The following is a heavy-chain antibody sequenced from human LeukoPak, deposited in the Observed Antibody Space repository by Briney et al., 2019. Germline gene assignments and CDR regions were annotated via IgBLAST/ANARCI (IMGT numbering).Heavy chain of an antibody. CDR1: GGSFSAYS. CDR3: AGPQAGAAFEI. J-gene: IGHJ3*02. D-gene: IGHD6-13*01. CDR2: INHSGGT. V-gene: IGHV4-34*01. Sequence: SETLSLTCAVYGGSFSAYSWTWIRQPPGKGLGWIGEINHSGGTNHNPSLKSRVSISRDSSKNQIFLKLRSVTAADTAVYYCAGPQAGAAFEIWSQGTIVTVSS.